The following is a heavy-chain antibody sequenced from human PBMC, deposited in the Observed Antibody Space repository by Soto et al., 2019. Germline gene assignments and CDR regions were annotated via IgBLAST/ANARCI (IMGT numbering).Heavy chain of an antibody. V-gene: IGHV5-51*01. CDR3: ARRQSSSWYHYGMDV. J-gene: IGHJ6*02. D-gene: IGHD6-13*01. CDR2: IYPGDSDT. Sequence: PGESLKISCKGPGYSFTSYWIGWVRQMPGKGLEWMGIIYPGDSDTRYSPSFQGQVTISADKSISTAYLQWSSLKASDTAMYYCARRQSSSWYHYGMDVWGQGTTVTVSS. CDR1: GYSFTSYW.